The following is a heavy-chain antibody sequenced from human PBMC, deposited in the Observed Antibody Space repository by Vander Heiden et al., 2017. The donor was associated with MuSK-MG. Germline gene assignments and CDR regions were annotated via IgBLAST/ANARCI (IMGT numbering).Heavy chain of an antibody. CDR2: INHSGST. D-gene: IGHD3-3*01. Sequence: QVQLQQWGAGLLKPSETLSLTCAVYGGSFSGYYWSWIRQPPGKGLEWIGEINHSGSTNYNPSLKSRVTISVDTSKNQFSLKLSSETAADTAVYYCARVGGCWSGYSLDYWGQGTMVTVSS. CDR3: ARVGGCWSGYSLDY. V-gene: IGHV4-34*01. J-gene: IGHJ4*02. CDR1: GGSFSGYY.